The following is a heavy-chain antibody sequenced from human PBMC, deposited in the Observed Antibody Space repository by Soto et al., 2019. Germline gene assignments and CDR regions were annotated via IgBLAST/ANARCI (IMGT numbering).Heavy chain of an antibody. D-gene: IGHD2-21*02. J-gene: IGHJ3*02. CDR2: INHSGST. CDR1: GGSFSGYY. CDR3: ARARRVGVTAISAFDI. Sequence: SETLSLTCAVYGGSFSGYYWSWIRQPPGKGLEWIGEINHSGSTNYNPSLKSRVTISVDTSKNQFSLKLSSVTAADTAVYYCARARRVGVTAISAFDIWGQGTMVTVSS. V-gene: IGHV4-34*01.